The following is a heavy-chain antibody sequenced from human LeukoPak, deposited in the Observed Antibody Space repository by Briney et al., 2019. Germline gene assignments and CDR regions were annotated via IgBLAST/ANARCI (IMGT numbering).Heavy chain of an antibody. Sequence: GGSLRLSCAASGFTFSGYAMHWVRQAPGKGLEWLTVISTDGNDKHYADSVKGRFTVARDNSKNTLLLQMNNVRTEDTAVYYCAKDRSVSADYYFDYWGQGTLVTVSS. CDR3: AKDRSVSADYYFDY. J-gene: IGHJ4*02. CDR1: GFTFSGYA. CDR2: ISTDGNDK. V-gene: IGHV3-30*04. D-gene: IGHD3-10*01.